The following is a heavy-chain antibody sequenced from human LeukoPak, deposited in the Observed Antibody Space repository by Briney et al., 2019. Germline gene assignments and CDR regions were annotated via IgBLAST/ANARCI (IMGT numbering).Heavy chain of an antibody. CDR1: GYTFTGYY. D-gene: IGHD6-13*01. Sequence: ASVKVSCKASGYTFTGYYMHWVRQAPGQGLEWMGRINPNSGGTNYAQKFQGRVTMTRDTSISTAYMELSRLRSDDTAVYYCARVLTGYSSSWYYWGPGTLVTVSS. J-gene: IGHJ4*02. CDR3: ARVLTGYSSSWYY. CDR2: INPNSGGT. V-gene: IGHV1-2*06.